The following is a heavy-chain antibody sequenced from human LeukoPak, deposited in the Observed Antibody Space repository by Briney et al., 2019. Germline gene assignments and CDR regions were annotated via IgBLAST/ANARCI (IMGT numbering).Heavy chain of an antibody. J-gene: IGHJ4*02. CDR3: AKDIWVRGVIINPSLDY. Sequence: GGSLRLSCAASGFNFDDSGMSWVRQAPGKGLEWDSGINWNGGSTVYGDSVKGRFTISRDNAKNSLYLQMNSLRAEDTALYYCAKDIWVRGVIINPSLDYWGQGTLVTVSS. CDR2: INWNGGST. V-gene: IGHV3-20*04. D-gene: IGHD3-10*01. CDR1: GFNFDDSG.